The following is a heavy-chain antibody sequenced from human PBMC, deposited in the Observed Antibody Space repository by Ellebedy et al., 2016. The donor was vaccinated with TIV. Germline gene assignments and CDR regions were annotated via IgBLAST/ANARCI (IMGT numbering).Heavy chain of an antibody. CDR3: ARTRPGIAVAGHHNAFDI. V-gene: IGHV1-18*04. J-gene: IGHJ3*02. CDR2: ISAYNGNT. Sequence: AASVKVSCKASGYTFSNYFVHWVRQAPGQGLEWMGWISAYNGNTNYAQKLQGRVTMTTDTSTSTAYMELRSLRSDDTAVYYCARTRPGIAVAGHHNAFDIWGQGTMVTVSS. D-gene: IGHD6-19*01. CDR1: GYTFSNYF.